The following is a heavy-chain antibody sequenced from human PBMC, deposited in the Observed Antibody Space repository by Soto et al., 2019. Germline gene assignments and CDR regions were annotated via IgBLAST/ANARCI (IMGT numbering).Heavy chain of an antibody. J-gene: IGHJ6*02. CDR3: ASPPRGGATPLYYYGMDV. CDR2: ISGSGGST. CDR1: GFTFSSYA. V-gene: IGHV3-23*01. D-gene: IGHD1-26*01. Sequence: GGSLRLSCAASGFTFSSYAMSWVRQAPGKGLEWVSAISGSGGSTYYADSVKGRFTISRDNSKNTLYLQMNSLRAEDTAVYYCASPPRGGATPLYYYGMDVWGQGTTVTVSS.